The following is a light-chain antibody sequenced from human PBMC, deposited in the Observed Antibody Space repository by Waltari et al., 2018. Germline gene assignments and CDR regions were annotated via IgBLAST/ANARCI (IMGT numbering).Light chain of an antibody. J-gene: IGLJ3*02. CDR3: QTGGHGTWV. Sequence: QLVLTQSPSASASLGASVKLTCTLSSGHSSNVIAWLQQRPEKGPRYLMTVNSDGSHSKGDGIPDRFSGSRSGAERYLTISNLQSEDEADYFCQTGGHGTWVFGGGTTLTVL. CDR2: VNSDGSH. CDR1: SGHSSNV. V-gene: IGLV4-69*01.